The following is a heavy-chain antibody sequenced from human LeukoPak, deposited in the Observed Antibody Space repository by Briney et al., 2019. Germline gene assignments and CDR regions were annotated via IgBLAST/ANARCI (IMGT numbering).Heavy chain of an antibody. CDR3: ARGSRYNRFGVLKGTFDY. D-gene: IGHD3-3*01. CDR2: INHSGST. CDR1: GGSFRGYY. J-gene: IGHJ4*02. Sequence: SETLSLTCAVYGGSFRGYYWSWIRQPPGKGLEWIGEINHSGSTNYNPSLKSRVTISVDTSKNQFSLKLSSVTAADTAVYYCARGSRYNRFGVLKGTFDYWGQGTLVTVSS. V-gene: IGHV4-34*01.